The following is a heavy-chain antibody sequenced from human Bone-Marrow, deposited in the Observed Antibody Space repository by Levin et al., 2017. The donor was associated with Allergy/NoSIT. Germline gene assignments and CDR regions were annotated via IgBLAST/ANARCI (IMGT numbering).Heavy chain of an antibody. CDR3: ARADSSSRPLDY. Sequence: LSLTCAASGFTFSDYYMDWVRQAPGKGLEWVGRSRNKANSYTTEYAASVKGRFTISRDDSTNLYLQMSSLKTEDTAVYYCARADSSSRPLDYWGQGTLVTVSS. D-gene: IGHD6-13*01. V-gene: IGHV3-72*01. CDR1: GFTFSDYY. J-gene: IGHJ4*02. CDR2: SRNKANSYTT.